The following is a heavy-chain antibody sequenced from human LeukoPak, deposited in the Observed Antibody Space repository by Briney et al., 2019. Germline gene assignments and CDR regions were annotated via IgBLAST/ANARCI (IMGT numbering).Heavy chain of an antibody. D-gene: IGHD1-26*01. CDR2: TNPNSGGT. CDR3: ARGATPYYYYMDV. Sequence: ASVKVSCKASGYTFTGYYMHWVRQAPGQGLEWMGRTNPNSGGTNYAQKFQGRVTMTRDTSISTAYMELSRLRADDTAVYYCARGATPYYYYMDVWGKGTTVTVSS. V-gene: IGHV1-2*06. CDR1: GYTFTGYY. J-gene: IGHJ6*03.